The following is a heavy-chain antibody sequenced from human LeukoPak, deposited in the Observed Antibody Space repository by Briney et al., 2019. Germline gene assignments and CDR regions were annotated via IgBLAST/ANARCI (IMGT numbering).Heavy chain of an antibody. CDR3: AKGPLIEVAGTIWDY. D-gene: IGHD6-19*01. CDR1: GFTFSSYG. CDR2: ISGGGGST. J-gene: IGHJ4*02. V-gene: IGHV3-23*01. Sequence: GGSLRLSCAASGFTFSSYGMGWVRQFPGKGLEWVSAISGGGGSTYYADSVKGRFTISRDNSKNTLQLQMNSLRADDTAVYYCAKGPLIEVAGTIWDYWGQGALVTVSS.